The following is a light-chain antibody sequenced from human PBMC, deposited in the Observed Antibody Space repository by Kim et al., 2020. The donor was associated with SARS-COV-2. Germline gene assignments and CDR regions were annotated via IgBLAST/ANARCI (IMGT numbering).Light chain of an antibody. J-gene: IGLJ1*01. V-gene: IGLV3-21*04. CDR1: NIGSKS. CDR3: QVWDSGSDHYV. Sequence: SYELTQPPSVSVAPGKTARITCGGNNIGSKSVHWYQQKPGQAPVLVIYSDSDRPSGIPERFSGSNSGNTATLTISRVEAGDEADYYCQVWDSGSDHYVFGTGTKVTVL. CDR2: SDS.